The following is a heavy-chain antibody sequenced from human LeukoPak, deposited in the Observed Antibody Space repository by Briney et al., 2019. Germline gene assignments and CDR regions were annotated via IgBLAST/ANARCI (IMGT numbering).Heavy chain of an antibody. V-gene: IGHV3-30-3*01. CDR2: ISYDGSNI. D-gene: IGHD2-2*02. CDR3: ARGVCSSTSCYTYYYYGMDV. CDR1: GFTFSSYA. J-gene: IGHJ6*02. Sequence: GRSLRLSCAASGFTFSSYAMHWVRQAPGKGLEWVAVISYDGSNIYYADSVKGRFTISRDNSKNTLYLQMNSLRAEDTAVYYCARGVCSSTSCYTYYYYGMDVWGQGTTVTVSS.